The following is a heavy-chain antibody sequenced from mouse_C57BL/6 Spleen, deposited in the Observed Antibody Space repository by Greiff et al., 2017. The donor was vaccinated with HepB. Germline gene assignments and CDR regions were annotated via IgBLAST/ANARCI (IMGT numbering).Heavy chain of an antibody. D-gene: IGHD1-1*01. J-gene: IGHJ3*01. CDR3: ARFEVETWFAY. V-gene: IGHV1-64*01. CDR1: GYTFTSYW. Sequence: VQLQQSGAELVKPGASVKLSCKASGYTFTSYWMHWVKQRPGQGLEWIGMIHPNSGSTNYNEKFKSKAKLTVDKSSSTAYMQLSSLTSEDSAVYYCARFEVETWFAYWSQGTLVTVSA. CDR2: IHPNSGST.